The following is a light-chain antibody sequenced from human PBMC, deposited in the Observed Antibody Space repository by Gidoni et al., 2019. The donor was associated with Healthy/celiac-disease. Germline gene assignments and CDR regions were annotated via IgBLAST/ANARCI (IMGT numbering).Light chain of an antibody. V-gene: IGKV3-15*01. CDR2: GAS. CDR3: QRYNNWNPYT. CDR1: QSVSSN. Sequence: EIVMTHSPATLSVSPGERDTLPCRASQSVSSNLVWYQQKPGQAPRLPIYGASTRATGIRPRFSGSGSGTEFTLTISSLQSEDFAVYDCQRYNNWNPYTFGQGTKLEIK. J-gene: IGKJ2*01.